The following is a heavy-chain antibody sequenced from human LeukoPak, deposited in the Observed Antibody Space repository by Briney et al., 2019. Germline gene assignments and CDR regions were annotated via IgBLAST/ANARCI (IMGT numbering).Heavy chain of an antibody. V-gene: IGHV4-34*01. CDR3: ARGEYCSSTSCYVYYYYGMDV. Sequence: SETLSLTCAVYGGSFSGYYWSWIRQPPGKGLEWIGEINHSGSTNYNPSLKSRVTISVDTSKNQFSLKLSSVTAADTAVYYCARGEYCSSTSCYVYYYYGMDVRGKGTTVTVSS. J-gene: IGHJ6*04. CDR2: INHSGST. D-gene: IGHD2-2*01. CDR1: GGSFSGYY.